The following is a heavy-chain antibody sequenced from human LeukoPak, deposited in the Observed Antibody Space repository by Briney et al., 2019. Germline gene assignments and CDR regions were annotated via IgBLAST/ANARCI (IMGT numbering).Heavy chain of an antibody. D-gene: IGHD6-13*01. CDR1: GFTFSSYS. CDR3: ARASSWYWFDP. Sequence: GGSLRLSCAASGFTFSSYSMNWVRQAPGKGLEWVSSISSSSSYIYYADSVKGRFTISGDNAKNSLYLQMNSLRAEDTAVYYCARASSWYWFDPWGQGTLVTVSS. CDR2: ISSSSSYI. J-gene: IGHJ5*02. V-gene: IGHV3-21*01.